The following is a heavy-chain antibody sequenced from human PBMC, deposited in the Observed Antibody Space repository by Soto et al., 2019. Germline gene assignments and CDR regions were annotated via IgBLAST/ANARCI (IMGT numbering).Heavy chain of an antibody. CDR2: LDPSGSYS. J-gene: IGHJ4*02. CDR3: ARHRDSFRGYSPADN. V-gene: IGHV5-10-1*01. D-gene: IGHD3-22*01. Sequence: GASLKISCKASGHSFTNYWITWMRQTPGQGLECMGVLDPSGSYSKYSPSFQGNVAMSVDKSISTAYLALSSLQAPDTAMYYCARHRDSFRGYSPADNWGQGTKVTVSS. CDR1: GHSFTNYW.